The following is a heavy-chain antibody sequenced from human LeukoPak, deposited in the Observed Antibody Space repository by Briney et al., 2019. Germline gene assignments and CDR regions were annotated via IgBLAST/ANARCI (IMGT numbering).Heavy chain of an antibody. CDR1: GYSISSGYY. D-gene: IGHD3-16*01. V-gene: IGHV4-38-2*02. Sequence: SETLSLTCTVSGYSISSGYYWGWIRPPPGKGLEWIGSIYHSGSTNYNPSLKSRVTISVDTSKNQFSLKRRSVTAADTAVYYCARSLKTITFGGVSNPFDIWGQGTMVTVSS. J-gene: IGHJ3*02. CDR2: IYHSGST. CDR3: ARSLKTITFGGVSNPFDI.